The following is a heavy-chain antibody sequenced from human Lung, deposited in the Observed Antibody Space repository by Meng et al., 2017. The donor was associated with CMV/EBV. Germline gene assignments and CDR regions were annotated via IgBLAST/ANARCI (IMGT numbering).Heavy chain of an antibody. D-gene: IGHD6-6*01. J-gene: IGHJ4*02. CDR2: IYYSGST. Sequence: LXCTVSDDSISSRSYYWGWIRQPPGKGLEWIGSIYYSGSTYYNPSLKSRVTISVDTSKNQFSLKLSSVTAADTAVYYCARINIASRRAIDYWGQGTLVTVSS. V-gene: IGHV4-39*07. CDR3: ARINIASRRAIDY. CDR1: DDSISSRSYY.